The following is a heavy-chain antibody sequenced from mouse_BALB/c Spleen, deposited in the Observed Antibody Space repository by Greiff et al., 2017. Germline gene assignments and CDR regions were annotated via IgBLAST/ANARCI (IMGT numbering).Heavy chain of an antibody. CDR1: GFSLTSYG. J-gene: IGHJ4*01. D-gene: IGHD2-4*01. CDR3: ARGQGYDYLYYAMDY. Sequence: VMLVESGPGLVAPSQSLSITCTVSGFSLTSYGVHWVRQPPGKGLEWLGVIWAGGSTNYNSALMSRLSISKDNSKSQVFLKMNSLQTDDTAMYYCARGQGYDYLYYAMDYWGQGTSVTVSS. V-gene: IGHV2-9*02. CDR2: IWAGGST.